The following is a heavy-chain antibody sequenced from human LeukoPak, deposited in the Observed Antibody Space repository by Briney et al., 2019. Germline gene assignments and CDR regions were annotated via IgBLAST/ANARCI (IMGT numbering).Heavy chain of an antibody. D-gene: IGHD3-22*01. CDR1: GGHISTYY. Sequence: PSETLSLTCTVSGGHISTYYWSWIRQAPGKGLEWIGYIYYSGSTKYNPSLKSRVTISVDTSKNQFSLKLSSVTAVDTAVYFCARGITDSIWYLDYWGQGTPVTVSS. V-gene: IGHV4-59*01. CDR2: IYYSGST. J-gene: IGHJ4*02. CDR3: ARGITDSIWYLDY.